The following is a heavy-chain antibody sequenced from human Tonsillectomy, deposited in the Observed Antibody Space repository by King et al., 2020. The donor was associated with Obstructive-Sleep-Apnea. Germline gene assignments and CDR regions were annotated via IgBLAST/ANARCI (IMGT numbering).Heavy chain of an antibody. Sequence: VQLQESGPGLVKPSQTLSLTCTVSGGSLSSGTYYWSWIRQHPGKGLEWIGYIAYSGNSYYNPSLKSRVTISGDTSKNHFSLRLSSVTAADTAVYYCARDSSSGWYHYFDYWGQGIVVTVSS. CDR3: ARDSSSGWYHYFDY. J-gene: IGHJ4*02. CDR1: GGSLSSGTYY. CDR2: IAYSGNS. V-gene: IGHV4-31*03. D-gene: IGHD6-19*01.